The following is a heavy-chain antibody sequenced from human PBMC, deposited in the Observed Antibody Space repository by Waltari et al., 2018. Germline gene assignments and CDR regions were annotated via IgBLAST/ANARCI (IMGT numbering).Heavy chain of an antibody. CDR1: GDSISSSSYY. D-gene: IGHD2-15*01. CDR2: MYYSGRT. Sequence: QLQLQESGPGLVKASETLSLTCTVSGDSISSSSYYWGWVRQPPGKGLEWIGHMYYSGRTSYTPYLKGRVTISGDTAKSQCSLKLSSVTAADTSMYYCVRHARTTSGGKHFDHWGQGMLVTVSP. V-gene: IGHV4-39*01. CDR3: VRHARTTSGGKHFDH. J-gene: IGHJ4*02.